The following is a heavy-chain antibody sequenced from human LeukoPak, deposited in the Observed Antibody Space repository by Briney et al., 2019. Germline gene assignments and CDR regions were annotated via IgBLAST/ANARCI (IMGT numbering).Heavy chain of an antibody. Sequence: GGSLRLSCAASGFTVSSNYMSWVRQAPGKGLEWVSVIYSGGSTYYADSVKGRFTISRDNSKNPLYLQMNSLRAEDTAVYYCARTTVTPGSYDAFDIWGQGTMVTVSS. CDR1: GFTVSSNY. J-gene: IGHJ3*02. D-gene: IGHD4-17*01. CDR3: ARTTVTPGSYDAFDI. V-gene: IGHV3-66*01. CDR2: IYSGGST.